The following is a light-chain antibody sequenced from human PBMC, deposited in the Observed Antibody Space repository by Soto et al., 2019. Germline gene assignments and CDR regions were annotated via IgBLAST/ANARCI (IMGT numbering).Light chain of an antibody. Sequence: QSALTQPASVSGSPGQSITISCTGTSSDVGGYNYVSWYQQHPGKAPKLMIYEVSNRPSGVSNRFSGSKSGNMASLTISGLQAEDEADYYCSSYTSSDVVFGGGTQLTVL. CDR2: EVS. CDR1: SSDVGGYNY. J-gene: IGLJ2*01. V-gene: IGLV2-14*01. CDR3: SSYTSSDVV.